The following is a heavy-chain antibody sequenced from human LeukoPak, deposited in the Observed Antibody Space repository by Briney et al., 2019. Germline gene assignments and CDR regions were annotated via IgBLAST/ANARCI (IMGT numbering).Heavy chain of an antibody. V-gene: IGHV3-23*01. CDR2: ISGSGGSGGST. CDR3: AKGTPFYAMDV. D-gene: IGHD1-7*01. J-gene: IGHJ6*02. CDR1: GFTFSTYV. Sequence: GGSLRLSSAASGFTFSTYVMSWVRQAPGEGLEWVSLISGSGGSGGSTYYADSVKGRFTISRDNSKSKLYLQMNSLRAEDTALYYCAKGTPFYAMDVWGQGTTVIVSS.